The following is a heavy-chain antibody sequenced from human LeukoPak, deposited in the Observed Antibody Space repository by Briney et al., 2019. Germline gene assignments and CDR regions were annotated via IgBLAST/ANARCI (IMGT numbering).Heavy chain of an antibody. Sequence: SVKVSCKASGGTFSSYAISWVRQAPGQGLEWMGGIIPFFGTANYAQKFQGRVTITADESTSTAYMELSSLRSEDTAVYYCARGPICSGLSCYSRFDPWGQGTLVTVSS. CDR3: ARGPICSGLSCYSRFDP. CDR2: IIPFFGTA. CDR1: GGTFSSYA. D-gene: IGHD2-15*01. J-gene: IGHJ5*02. V-gene: IGHV1-69*13.